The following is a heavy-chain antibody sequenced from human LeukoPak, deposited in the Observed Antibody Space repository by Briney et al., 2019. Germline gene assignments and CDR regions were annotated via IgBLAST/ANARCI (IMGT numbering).Heavy chain of an antibody. J-gene: IGHJ6*02. CDR1: GYTFTSYA. CDR3: ASDTDYYYGMDV. V-gene: IGHV1-18*01. CDR2: ISAYNGNT. Sequence: ASVKVSCKASGYTFTSYAMNWVRQAPGQGLEWMGWISAYNGNTNYAQKLQGRVTMTTDTSTSTAYMELRSLRSDDTAVYYCASDTDYYYGMDVWGQGTTVTVSS.